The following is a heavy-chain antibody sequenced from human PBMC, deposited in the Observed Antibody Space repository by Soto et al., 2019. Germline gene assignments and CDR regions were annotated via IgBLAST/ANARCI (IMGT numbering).Heavy chain of an antibody. CDR1: GYDFTAYD. J-gene: IGHJ6*02. D-gene: IGHD6-13*01. CDR3: GRGPSPRAPAGGTPYYFAMDG. CDR2: MNPINGAT. V-gene: IGHV1-8*02. Sequence: RVSVKVSCKASGYDFTAYDINWVRQASGQGLEWMGWMNPINGATGSARRFQGRVSMTRNTATGTAYLELTSLRSDDSAVYYCGRGPSPRAPAGGTPYYFAMDGWGQGTTVTVSS.